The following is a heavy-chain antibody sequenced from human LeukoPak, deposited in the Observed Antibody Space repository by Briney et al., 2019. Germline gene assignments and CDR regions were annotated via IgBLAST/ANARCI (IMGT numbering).Heavy chain of an antibody. D-gene: IGHD3-22*01. Sequence: GGSLRLSCAASGFTFSDYYMSWIRQAPGKGLEWVSYISSSGSTIYYADSVKGRFTISRDNSKNTLYLQMNSLRAEDTAVYYCARPLDTMIVVVTPFDYWGQGTLVTVSS. CDR1: GFTFSDYY. V-gene: IGHV3-11*04. CDR2: ISSSGSTI. J-gene: IGHJ4*02. CDR3: ARPLDTMIVVVTPFDY.